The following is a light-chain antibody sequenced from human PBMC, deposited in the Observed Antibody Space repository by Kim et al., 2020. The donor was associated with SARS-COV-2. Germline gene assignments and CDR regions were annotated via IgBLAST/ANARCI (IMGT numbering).Light chain of an antibody. CDR2: EVT. V-gene: IGLV2-23*02. CDR3: CSYAGSSTFV. CDR1: SSDVGTYDL. J-gene: IGLJ1*01. Sequence: GQSITISCTGTSSDVGTYDLVSWYQLHPGKAPKFMIYEVTKRPSGVSLRFSGSKSGNTASLTISGLQAEDEADYYCCSYAGSSTFVFGIGTRVTVL.